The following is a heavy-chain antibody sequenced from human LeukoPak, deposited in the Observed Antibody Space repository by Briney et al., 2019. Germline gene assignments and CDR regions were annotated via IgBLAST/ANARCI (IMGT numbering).Heavy chain of an antibody. CDR2: IYYSGST. Sequence: PSETLSLTCTVSGGSISSYYWSWIRQPPGKGLEWIGYIYYSGSTNYNPSLKSRVTISVDTSKNQFSLKLSSVTAADTAVYYCARVVTGYSSGWFDYWGQGTLVTVSS. D-gene: IGHD6-19*01. J-gene: IGHJ4*02. V-gene: IGHV4-59*08. CDR3: ARVVTGYSSGWFDY. CDR1: GGSISSYY.